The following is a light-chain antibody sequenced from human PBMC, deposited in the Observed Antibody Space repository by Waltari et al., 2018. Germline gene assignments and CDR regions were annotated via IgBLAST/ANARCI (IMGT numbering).Light chain of an antibody. Sequence: DIQLTQSPSFLSASVGDRVTITCRASQGISSYLAWYQQKPGEAPKLLISGASTLQSGVPSRFSGSGSGTEFTLTISSLQPEDFATYYCQQLNSFPYTFGQGTKLDIK. CDR3: QQLNSFPYT. CDR2: GAS. CDR1: QGISSY. V-gene: IGKV1-9*01. J-gene: IGKJ2*01.